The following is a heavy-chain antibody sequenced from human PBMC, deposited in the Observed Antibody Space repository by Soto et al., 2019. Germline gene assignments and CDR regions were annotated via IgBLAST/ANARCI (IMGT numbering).Heavy chain of an antibody. V-gene: IGHV3-7*02. J-gene: IGHJ4*02. CDR3: AKALYSYGHHHFDY. CDR2: IKEDGSEI. CDR1: GFKFSNSW. Sequence: ESLKISYEASGFKFSNSWMSWVRQAPGKGLEWVANIKEDGSEIHYVDSVKGRFTISRDNSKNTLYLQMNSLRAEDTAVYYCAKALYSYGHHHFDYWGQGTLVTVSS. D-gene: IGHD5-18*01.